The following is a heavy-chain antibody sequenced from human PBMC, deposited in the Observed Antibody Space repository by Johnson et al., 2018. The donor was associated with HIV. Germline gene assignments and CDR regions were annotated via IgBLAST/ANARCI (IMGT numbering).Heavy chain of an antibody. CDR1: GFTFDDYG. D-gene: IGHD1-14*01. J-gene: IGHJ3*02. Sequence: VQLVESGGGVVRPGGSLRLSCVASGFTFDDYGMTWVRQAPGKGLEWVGRIKSKTDGGTTDYAAPVKGRFTISRDDSKTTLFLQMNSLKTEDTAVYYCTTNPVAFDICGQGTMVTVSS. CDR2: IKSKTDGGTT. V-gene: IGHV3-15*01. CDR3: TTNPVAFDI.